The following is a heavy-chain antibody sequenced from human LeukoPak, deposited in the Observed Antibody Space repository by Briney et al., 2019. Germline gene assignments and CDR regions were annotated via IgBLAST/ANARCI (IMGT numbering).Heavy chain of an antibody. J-gene: IGHJ4*02. CDR1: GGSISSSNW. CDR2: IYHSGST. Sequence: PSGTLSLTCAVSGGSISSSNWWSWVRQPPGKGLEWIGEIYHSGSTNYNPSLKSRVTISVDKSKNQFSLKLSSVTAADTAVYYCARERAAASIRYFDYWGQGTLVTVSS. V-gene: IGHV4-4*02. CDR3: ARERAAASIRYFDY. D-gene: IGHD6-13*01.